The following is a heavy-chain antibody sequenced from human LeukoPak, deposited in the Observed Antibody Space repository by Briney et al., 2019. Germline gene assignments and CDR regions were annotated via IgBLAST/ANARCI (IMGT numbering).Heavy chain of an antibody. CDR2: ISYDGSNK. Sequence: PGRSLRLSCAASGFTFSSYGMHWVRQAPGKGLEWVAVISYDGSNKYYADSVKGRFTISRDNSKNTLYLQMNSLRAEDTAVYYCAKGDPYYYDSSGPDYWSQGTLVTVSS. V-gene: IGHV3-30*18. CDR3: AKGDPYYYDSSGPDY. J-gene: IGHJ4*02. CDR1: GFTFSSYG. D-gene: IGHD3-22*01.